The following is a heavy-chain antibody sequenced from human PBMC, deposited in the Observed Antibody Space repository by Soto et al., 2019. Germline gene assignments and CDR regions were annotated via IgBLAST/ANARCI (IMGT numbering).Heavy chain of an antibody. CDR1: GLTFSNYN. CDR3: ARDLPSVISDHFDY. CDR2: ISSSSTYI. V-gene: IGHV3-21*01. J-gene: IGHJ4*02. Sequence: GGSLRLSCAASGLTFSNYNMNWVRQAPGKGLEWVSFISSSSTYIYYAHSVKGRFTISRDNAKNSLYLQMNSLRAEDTAVYYCARDLPSVISDHFDYWGQGTLVTVSS. D-gene: IGHD2-21*01.